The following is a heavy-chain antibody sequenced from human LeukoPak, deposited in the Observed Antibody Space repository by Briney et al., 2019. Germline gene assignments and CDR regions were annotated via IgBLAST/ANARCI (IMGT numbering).Heavy chain of an antibody. CDR1: GGSISSSSYY. V-gene: IGHV4-39*07. J-gene: IGHJ4*02. D-gene: IGHD3-10*01. Sequence: SETLSLTCTVSGGSISSSSYYWGWIRQPPGKGLEWIGNINYSRSPYYNPSLKSRVTISVDTSKNQFSLKLSSVTAADTAVYYCARLYGSGSSLYFDYWGQGTLVTVSS. CDR3: ARLYGSGSSLYFDY. CDR2: INYSRSP.